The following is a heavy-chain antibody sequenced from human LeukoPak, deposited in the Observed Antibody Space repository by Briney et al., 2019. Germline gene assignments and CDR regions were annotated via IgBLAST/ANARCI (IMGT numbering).Heavy chain of an antibody. V-gene: IGHV3-23*01. D-gene: IGHD6-13*01. CDR1: GFTFSSYA. CDR2: ISGSGGST. CDR3: AKGPEYSSSWYAKY. Sequence: GGSLRLSCAASGFTFSSYAMSWVRQAPGKGLEWVSAISGSGGSTYYADSVKGRFTISRDNSKNTLYLQMNSLRAEDTAVYYCAKGPEYSSSWYAKYWGQGTLVTVSS. J-gene: IGHJ4*02.